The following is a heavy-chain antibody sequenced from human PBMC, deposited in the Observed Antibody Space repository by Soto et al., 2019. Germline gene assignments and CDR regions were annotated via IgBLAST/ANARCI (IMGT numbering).Heavy chain of an antibody. V-gene: IGHV3-30-3*01. J-gene: IGHJ4*02. D-gene: IGHD2-21*02. CDR3: ARDQIPFYCGGDCSDRAFDY. CDR2: ISYDGSNK. Sequence: GGSLRLSCAASGFTFSSYAMHWVRQAPGKGLEWVAVISYDGSNKYYADSVKGRFTISRDNSKNTLYLQMNSLRAEDTAVYYCARDQIPFYCGGDCSDRAFDYWGQGTLVTVSS. CDR1: GFTFSSYA.